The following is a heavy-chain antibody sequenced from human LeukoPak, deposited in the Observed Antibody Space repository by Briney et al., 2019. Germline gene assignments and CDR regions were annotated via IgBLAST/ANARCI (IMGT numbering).Heavy chain of an antibody. J-gene: IGHJ2*01. CDR1: VYTFTTYG. CDR2: ISAHNGNT. V-gene: IGHV1-18*01. Sequence: GASVTVSFTSSVYTFTTYGIAWVRQAPGQGLEWMGWISAHNGNTNYAQSLQGRVTMTTDTSTNTPYMELRSLRSDDTAVYYCARDGYFDLWGRGTLVTVSS. CDR3: ARDGYFDL.